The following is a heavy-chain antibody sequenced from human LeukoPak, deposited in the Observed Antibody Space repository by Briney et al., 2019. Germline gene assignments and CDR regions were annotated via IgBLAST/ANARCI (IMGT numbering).Heavy chain of an antibody. Sequence: SETLSLTCTVSGYSISSGYYWGWIRQPPGKGLEWIGSIYHSGSTYYNPSLKSRVTISVDTSKNQFSLKLSSVTAADTAVYYCARDLAAAGTGADYWGQGTLVTVSS. J-gene: IGHJ4*02. CDR3: ARDLAAAGTGADY. CDR2: IYHSGST. CDR1: GYSISSGYY. V-gene: IGHV4-38-2*02. D-gene: IGHD6-13*01.